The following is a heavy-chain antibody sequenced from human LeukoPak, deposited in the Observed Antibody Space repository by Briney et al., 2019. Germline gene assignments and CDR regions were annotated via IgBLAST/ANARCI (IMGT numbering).Heavy chain of an antibody. CDR3: AKVGDDIVVVVDPDY. CDR1: GFTFSSYT. J-gene: IGHJ4*02. D-gene: IGHD2-15*01. V-gene: IGHV3-48*01. CDR2: IGTSSTTI. Sequence: HPGGSLRLSCAASGFTFSSYTMNWVRQPPGKGLEWVSNIGTSSTTIYYADSVKGRFTISRDNAKNSLYLQMNSLRAEDTAVYYCAKVGDDIVVVVDPDYWGQGTLVTVSS.